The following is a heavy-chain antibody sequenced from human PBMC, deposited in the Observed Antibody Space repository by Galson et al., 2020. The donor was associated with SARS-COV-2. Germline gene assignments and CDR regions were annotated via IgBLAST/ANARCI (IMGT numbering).Heavy chain of an antibody. CDR2: ISTSSSYT. Sequence: NSGGSLRLSCAASGFPFSTYSMNWVRLAPGKGLEWVSSISTSSSYTYYVDSVKGRFSISRDNPRNSLYLQMNSLRAEDTALYYCARGVWFEEILSPFDSWGLGAPVSVSS. V-gene: IGHV3-21*01. CDR3: ARGVWFEEILSPFDS. D-gene: IGHD3-10*01. J-gene: IGHJ4*02. CDR1: GFPFSTYS.